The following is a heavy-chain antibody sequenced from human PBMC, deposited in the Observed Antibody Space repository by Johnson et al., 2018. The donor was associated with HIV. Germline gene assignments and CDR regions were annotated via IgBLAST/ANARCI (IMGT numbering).Heavy chain of an antibody. CDR2: ISYDGSNE. D-gene: IGHD3-22*01. CDR3: ARDRRLSLYYYDSSGYYRPDAFDI. V-gene: IGHV3-30*03. J-gene: IGHJ3*02. Sequence: VQLVESGGGVVQPGRSLRLSCAASGFTFSSYCLHWVRQAPGKGLEWVAVISYDGSNEYFADSVKGRFTISRDNSKNTLYLQMNSLRSEDTAVYYCARDRRLSLYYYDSSGYYRPDAFDIWGQGTMVTVSS. CDR1: GFTFSSYC.